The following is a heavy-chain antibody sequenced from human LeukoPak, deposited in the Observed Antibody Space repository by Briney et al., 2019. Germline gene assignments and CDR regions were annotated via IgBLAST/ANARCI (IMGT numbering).Heavy chain of an antibody. CDR3: WTYSSGMAYDYFDY. J-gene: IGHJ4*02. V-gene: IGHV5-51*01. D-gene: IGHD3-10*01. CDR1: GYTFTSYW. CDR2: VYPGDSDT. Sequence: GESLRISCKGSGYTFTSYWIAWVRQMPGKGLEWMVIVYPGDSDTRYRPSFQGQVTISADQSINTAYLQRNSLKASDTAMIYCWTYSSGMAYDYFDYWGQGTLVTVSS.